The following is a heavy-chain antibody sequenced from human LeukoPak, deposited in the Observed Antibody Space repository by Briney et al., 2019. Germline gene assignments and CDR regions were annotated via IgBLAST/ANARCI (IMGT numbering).Heavy chain of an antibody. D-gene: IGHD1-26*01. V-gene: IGHV3-9*01. CDR1: GFTFDDYA. CDR2: ISWNSGSI. J-gene: IGHJ6*02. Sequence: GRSLRLSCAASGFTFDDYAMHWVRQAPGKGLEWVSGISWNSGSIGYADSVKGRFTISRDNAKNSLYLQMNSLRAEDTALYYCAKGGVGATPDYYYGMDVWGQGTTVTVSS. CDR3: AKGGVGATPDYYYGMDV.